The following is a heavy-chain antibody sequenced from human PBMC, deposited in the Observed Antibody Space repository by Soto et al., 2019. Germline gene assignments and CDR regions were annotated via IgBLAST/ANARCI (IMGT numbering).Heavy chain of an antibody. J-gene: IGHJ5*02. Sequence: ASVKVSCKASGYTFTNYGITWVRQATGQGLEWMGWMNPNSGNTGYAQKFQGRVTMTRNTSISTAYMELSSLRSEDTAVYYCARTGYCSGGSCYRRRYNWFDPWGQGTLVTVSS. CDR2: MNPNSGNT. CDR1: GYTFTNYG. CDR3: ARTGYCSGGSCYRRRYNWFDP. V-gene: IGHV1-8*02. D-gene: IGHD2-15*01.